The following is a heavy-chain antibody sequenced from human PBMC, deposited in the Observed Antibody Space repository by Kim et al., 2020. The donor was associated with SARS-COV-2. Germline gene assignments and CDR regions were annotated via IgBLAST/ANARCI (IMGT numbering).Heavy chain of an antibody. CDR3: ARGDRTTDAFDI. V-gene: IGHV4-34*01. CDR2: INHSGST. J-gene: IGHJ3*02. D-gene: IGHD4-17*01. CDR1: GGSFSGYY. Sequence: SETLSLTCAVYGGSFSGYYWSWIRQPPGKGLEWIGEINHSGSTNYNPSLKSRVTISVDTSKNQFSLKLSSVTAADTAVYYCARGDRTTDAFDIWGQGTMVTVSS.